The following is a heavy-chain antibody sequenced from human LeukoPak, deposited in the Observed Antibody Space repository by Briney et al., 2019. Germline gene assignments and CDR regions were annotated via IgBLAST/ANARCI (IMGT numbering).Heavy chain of an antibody. V-gene: IGHV4-59*01. CDR3: ARDSSYYYGMDV. CDR2: IYYSGST. Sequence: SETLSLTCTVSGGSISSYYWSWIRQPPGKGLEWIGYIYYSGSTNYNPSLKSRVTISVDTSKNQFSLKLSSVTATDTAVYYCARDSSYYYGMDVWGQGTTVTVSS. CDR1: GGSISSYY. J-gene: IGHJ6*02.